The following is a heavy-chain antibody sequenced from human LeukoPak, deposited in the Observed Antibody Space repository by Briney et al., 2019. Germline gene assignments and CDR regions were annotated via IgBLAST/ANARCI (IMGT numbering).Heavy chain of an antibody. D-gene: IGHD3-10*01. J-gene: IGHJ5*02. CDR3: ARGATYYGSGSFVRFDP. CDR1: GGSISSYY. V-gene: IGHV4-59*08. CDR2: SDHSGST. Sequence: SETLSLTCTVSGGSISSYYWSWIRQPPGKGLECIGTSDHSGSTYYNPSLNSRVSISVDASKNQFSLKLRSVTAADTAVYYCARGATYYGSGSFVRFDPWGQGTLVTVSA.